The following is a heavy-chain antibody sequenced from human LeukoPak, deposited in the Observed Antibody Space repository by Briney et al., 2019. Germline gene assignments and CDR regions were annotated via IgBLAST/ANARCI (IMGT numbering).Heavy chain of an antibody. CDR2: INHSGST. D-gene: IGHD7-27*01. Sequence: SETLSLTCAVYGGSFSSYYWSWIRQPPGKGLEWIGEINHSGSTNYNPSLKSRVTISVDTSKNQFSLKLSSVTAADTAVYYCARDWSTGDFGVNWFDPWGQGTLVTVSS. V-gene: IGHV4-34*01. CDR3: ARDWSTGDFGVNWFDP. CDR1: GGSFSSYY. J-gene: IGHJ5*02.